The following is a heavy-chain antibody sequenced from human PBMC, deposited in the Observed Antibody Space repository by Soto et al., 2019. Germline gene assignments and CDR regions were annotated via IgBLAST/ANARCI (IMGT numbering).Heavy chain of an antibody. CDR2: VHSSGIT. D-gene: IGHD3-16*01. V-gene: IGHV4-61*01. CDR3: ARGLTMGQLPSHFDH. Sequence: SETLSLTCTVSGGSVSNDNFYWSWNRQPPGKGLEWIGYVHSSGITNYNPSLKRRVTISADTSRNQFSLRLSSVTAADTAVYYCARGLTMGQLPSHFDHWGQGTLVTVSS. CDR1: GGSVSNDNFY. J-gene: IGHJ5*02.